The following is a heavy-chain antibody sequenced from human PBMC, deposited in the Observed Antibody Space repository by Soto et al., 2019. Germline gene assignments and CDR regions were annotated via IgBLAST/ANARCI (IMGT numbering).Heavy chain of an antibody. CDR2: IYYSGST. D-gene: IGHD3-10*01. CDR3: ASKGMVRGVKNYYGMDV. J-gene: IGHJ6*02. CDR1: GYSITSNSYY. V-gene: IGHV4-39*01. Sequence: SETLSLTCTLSGYSITSNSYYCVCIRQPPGKGLEWIGSIYYSGSTYYNPSLKSRVTISVDTSKNQFSLKLSSVTAADTAVYYCASKGMVRGVKNYYGMDVWGQGTTVT.